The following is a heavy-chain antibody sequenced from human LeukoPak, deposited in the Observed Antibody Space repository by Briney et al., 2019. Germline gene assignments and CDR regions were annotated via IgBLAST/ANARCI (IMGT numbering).Heavy chain of an antibody. V-gene: IGHV1-58*01. Sequence: SVPDSFQASGFTLTNYPVHGVGQPGGQQLAWIGCIVVGNGKSNYPHKFRERVTITRDMSTSTAYMELSSLRSEDTAVYYCAAEGPILKAFDYWGQGTLVTVSS. J-gene: IGHJ4*02. CDR2: IVVGNGKS. CDR3: AAEGPILKAFDY. CDR1: GFTLTNYP.